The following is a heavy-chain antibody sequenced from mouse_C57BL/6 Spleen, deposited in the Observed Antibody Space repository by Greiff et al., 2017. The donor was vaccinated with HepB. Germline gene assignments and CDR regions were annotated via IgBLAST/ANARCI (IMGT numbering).Heavy chain of an antibody. Sequence: VQLQQSGAELAKPGASVKLSCKASGYTFTSYWMPWVKQRPGQGLEWIGYINPSGGYTKYTQKFKDKATLTADKAYSTAYMQLSSLTYEDAAVYYCASSLLQGDYWGQGTTLTVSS. D-gene: IGHD1-2*01. CDR3: ASSLLQGDY. V-gene: IGHV1-7*01. J-gene: IGHJ2*01. CDR1: GYTFTSYW. CDR2: INPSGGYT.